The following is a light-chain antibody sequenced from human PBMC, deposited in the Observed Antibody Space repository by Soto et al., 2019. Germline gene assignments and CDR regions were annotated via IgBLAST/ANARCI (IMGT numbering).Light chain of an antibody. CDR1: QSVSSN. Sequence: EIVMTQSPATLSVSPGERAALCSRASQSVSSNLAWYQQKPGQTPRLLIYATSTRATGIPARFSGSGSGTDFTLTISSLEPEDFAVYYCQQRSNWPLITFGQGTRLEIK. J-gene: IGKJ5*01. V-gene: IGKV3-11*01. CDR2: ATS. CDR3: QQRSNWPLIT.